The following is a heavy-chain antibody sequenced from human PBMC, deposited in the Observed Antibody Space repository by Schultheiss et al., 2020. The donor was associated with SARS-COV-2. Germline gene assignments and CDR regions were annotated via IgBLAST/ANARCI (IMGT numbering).Heavy chain of an antibody. CDR1: GFTFSSYE. D-gene: IGHD6-13*01. Sequence: GESLKISCAASGFTFSSYEMNWVRQAPGKGLEWVGRIRSKANSYATAYAASVKGRFTISRDDSKNTAYLQMNSLKTEDTAVYYCTIPLGYSSTQPHDYWGQGTLVTVSS. CDR2: IRSKANSYAT. CDR3: TIPLGYSSTQPHDY. V-gene: IGHV3-73*01. J-gene: IGHJ4*02.